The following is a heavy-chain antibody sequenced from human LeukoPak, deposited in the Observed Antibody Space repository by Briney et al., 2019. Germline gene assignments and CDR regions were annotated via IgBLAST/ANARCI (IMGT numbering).Heavy chain of an antibody. CDR1: GFTFSSYA. V-gene: IGHV3-30-3*01. CDR2: ISYDGSNK. Sequence: GRSLRLSCAASGFTFSSYAMHWVRQAPGKGLEWVAVISYDGSNKYYADSVKGRFTTSRDNAKNSLYLQMNSLRAEDTAVYYCTRGGGYFDYWGQGTLVTVSS. J-gene: IGHJ4*02. CDR3: TRGGGYFDY.